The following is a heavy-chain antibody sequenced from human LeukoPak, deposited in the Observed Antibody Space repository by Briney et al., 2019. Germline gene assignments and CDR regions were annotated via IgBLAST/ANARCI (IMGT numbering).Heavy chain of an antibody. CDR3: ARDSTRIAKGMDV. D-gene: IGHD6-13*01. V-gene: IGHV1-2*02. CDR2: INPNSGGT. CDR1: GYAFTGYY. Sequence: ASVKVSCKASGYAFTGYYMHWVRQAPGQGLEWMGWINPNSGGTNYAQKFQGRVTMTRDTSISTAYMELSRLRSDDTAVCYCARDSTRIAKGMDVWGQGTTVTVSS. J-gene: IGHJ6*02.